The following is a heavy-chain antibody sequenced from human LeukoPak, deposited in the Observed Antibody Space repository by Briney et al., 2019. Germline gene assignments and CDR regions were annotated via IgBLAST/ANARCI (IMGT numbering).Heavy chain of an antibody. CDR2: FDPEDGET. CDR3: ARDPSVGPIAVAGSDY. Sequence: ASVKVSCKVSGYTLTELSMHWVRQAPGKGLEWMGGFDPEDGETIYAQKFQGRVTMTEDTSTDTAYMELRSLRSDDTAVYYCARDPSVGPIAVAGSDYWGQGTLVTVSS. D-gene: IGHD6-19*01. CDR1: GYTLTELS. J-gene: IGHJ4*02. V-gene: IGHV1-24*01.